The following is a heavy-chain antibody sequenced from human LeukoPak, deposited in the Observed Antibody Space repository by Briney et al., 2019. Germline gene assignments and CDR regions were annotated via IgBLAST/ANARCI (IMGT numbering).Heavy chain of an antibody. CDR1: GGSISSYY. J-gene: IGHJ3*02. Sequence: SETLSLTCTVSGGSISSYYWSWIRQPPGKGLEWIGYIYYSGSTNYNPSLKSRVTISVDTSKNQFSLKLSSVTAADTAVYYCARDRSGMLDAFDIWGQGTMVTVSS. D-gene: IGHD2-8*01. CDR2: IYYSGST. CDR3: ARDRSGMLDAFDI. V-gene: IGHV4-59*01.